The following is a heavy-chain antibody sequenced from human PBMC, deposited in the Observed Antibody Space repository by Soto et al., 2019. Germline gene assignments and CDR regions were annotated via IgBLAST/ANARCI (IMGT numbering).Heavy chain of an antibody. D-gene: IGHD1-1*01. Sequence: SETLSLTCTVSGASIRSSTYQWGWIRQPPGRGLEWIGSAYYSESTYYNPSLKSRVTISVDTSKNQFSLKVSSVTAADTAVYYCERHRTWKVDYWGQGTLVTVSS. J-gene: IGHJ4*02. V-gene: IGHV4-39*01. CDR3: ERHRTWKVDY. CDR1: GASIRSSTYQ. CDR2: AYYSEST.